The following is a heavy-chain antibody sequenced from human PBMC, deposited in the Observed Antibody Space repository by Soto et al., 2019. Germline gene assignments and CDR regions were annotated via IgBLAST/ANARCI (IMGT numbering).Heavy chain of an antibody. CDR3: ARDVPNDYSNYDFWFDP. CDR1: GYTFTSYG. Sequence: ASVKVSCKASGYTFTSYGISWVRQAPGQGLEWMGWISAYNGNTNYAQKLQGRVTMTTDTSTSTAYMELRSLRSDDTAVYYCARDVPNDYSNYDFWFDPWGQGTLVTVSS. J-gene: IGHJ5*02. CDR2: ISAYNGNT. V-gene: IGHV1-18*01. D-gene: IGHD4-4*01.